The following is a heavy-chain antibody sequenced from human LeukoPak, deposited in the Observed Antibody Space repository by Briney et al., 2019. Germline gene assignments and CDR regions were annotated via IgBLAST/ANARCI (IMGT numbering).Heavy chain of an antibody. CDR1: GGTFISYA. Sequence: GASVKVSCKASGGTFISYAISWVRQAPGQGLEWMGGIIPIFGTANYAQKFQGRVTITADESTSTAYMELSSLRSEDTAVYYCARGYNDYGLPIFDYWGQGTLVTVSS. J-gene: IGHJ4*02. CDR3: ARGYNDYGLPIFDY. CDR2: IIPIFGTA. D-gene: IGHD4/OR15-4a*01. V-gene: IGHV1-69*13.